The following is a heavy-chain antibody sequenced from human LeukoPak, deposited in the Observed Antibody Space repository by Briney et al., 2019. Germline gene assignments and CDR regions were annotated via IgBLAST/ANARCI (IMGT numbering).Heavy chain of an antibody. D-gene: IGHD3-16*01. V-gene: IGHV1-8*01. CDR3: ARITTQQGLEFDP. CDR2: MKPNSGNT. J-gene: IGHJ5*02. Sequence: ASVKVSCKASGYTFTSYDINWVRPATGQGLEWMGWMKPNSGNTGYAQKFQCRVTMTRNTSISTACIELSSLRSEDTAVYDCARITTQQGLEFDPWGQGTLVTVTS. CDR1: GYTFTSYD.